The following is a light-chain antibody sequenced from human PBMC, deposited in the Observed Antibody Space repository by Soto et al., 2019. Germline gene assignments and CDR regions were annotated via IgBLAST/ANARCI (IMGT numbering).Light chain of an antibody. CDR1: RSNIGNNY. J-gene: IGLJ1*01. V-gene: IGLV1-51*01. CDR2: DNN. CDR3: GTWDSSLSAYV. Sequence: QSGLAQPPSVSAAPGQKVTISCSGSRSNIGNNYVSWYQQLPGTAPKLLIYDNNKRPSGIPDRFSGSKSGTSATLGITGLQTGDEADYYCGTWDSSLSAYVFGTGTKVTVL.